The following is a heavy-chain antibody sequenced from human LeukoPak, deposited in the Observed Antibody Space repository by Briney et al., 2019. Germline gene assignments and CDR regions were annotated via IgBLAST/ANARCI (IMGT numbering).Heavy chain of an antibody. CDR1: GGTFSSYA. CDR3: ARDRSSSIDTSSDY. CDR2: IIPIFGTA. D-gene: IGHD6-6*01. Sequence: ASVKVSCKASGGTFSSYAISWVRQAPGQGLEWMGGIIPIFGTANYAQKFQGRVTITADESTSTAYMELSSLRSEDTAVYYCARDRSSSIDTSSDYWGQGTLVTVSS. J-gene: IGHJ4*02. V-gene: IGHV1-69*13.